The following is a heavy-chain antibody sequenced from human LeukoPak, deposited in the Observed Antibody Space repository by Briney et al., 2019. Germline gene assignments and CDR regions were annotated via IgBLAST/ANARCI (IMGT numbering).Heavy chain of an antibody. Sequence: GGSLRLSCAASGFTFSSYGMHWVRQAPGKGLEWVAFIRYDGSNKYYADSVKGRFTISRDNAKNSLYLQMNSLRAEDTAVYYCARDVLVWFGDVSEYFDYWGQGTLVTVSS. V-gene: IGHV3-30*02. J-gene: IGHJ4*02. CDR3: ARDVLVWFGDVSEYFDY. CDR1: GFTFSSYG. D-gene: IGHD3-10*01. CDR2: IRYDGSNK.